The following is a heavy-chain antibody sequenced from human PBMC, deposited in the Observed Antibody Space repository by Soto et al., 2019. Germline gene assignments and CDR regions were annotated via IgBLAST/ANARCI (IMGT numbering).Heavy chain of an antibody. CDR1: GGSISSSSYY. V-gene: IGHV4-39*01. Sequence: SETLSLTCTVSGGSISSSSYYWGWIRQPPGKGLEWIGSIYYSGSTYYNPSLKSRVTISVDTSKNQFSLKLSYVTAADTAVYYCARKYSPPYYFDYWGQGTLVTVSS. CDR3: ARKYSPPYYFDY. CDR2: IYYSGST. J-gene: IGHJ4*02. D-gene: IGHD6-6*01.